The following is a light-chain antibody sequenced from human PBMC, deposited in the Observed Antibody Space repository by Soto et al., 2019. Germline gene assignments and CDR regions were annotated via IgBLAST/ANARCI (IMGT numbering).Light chain of an antibody. Sequence: EVVMRQSPATLSLSPAEGATLSCRASQGIGDTLAWYKHKPGQTPRLLIYDTSTRATGIPARFSGSRSGTEFTLTISSLEPEDFVVYYCQQRSNWPITFGQGTRLEIK. CDR2: DTS. CDR3: QQRSNWPIT. V-gene: IGKV3D-11*01. CDR1: QGIGDT. J-gene: IGKJ5*01.